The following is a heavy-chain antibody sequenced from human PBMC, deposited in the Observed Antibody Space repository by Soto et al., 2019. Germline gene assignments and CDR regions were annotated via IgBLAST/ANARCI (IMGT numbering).Heavy chain of an antibody. CDR2: VIPILGKP. Sequence: QVQLVQSGAEVKKPGSSVKVSCKSSGDSFKTYSVSWVRQAPGQGLGWMGGVIPILGKPMYARKFQDRVTIAADESPSTVFMELTSLMSDDTAVYYCPPIWGIADPDSWGQGTRVTVSS. CDR1: GDSFKTYS. V-gene: IGHV1-69*12. CDR3: PPIWGIADPDS. D-gene: IGHD6-13*01. J-gene: IGHJ5*01.